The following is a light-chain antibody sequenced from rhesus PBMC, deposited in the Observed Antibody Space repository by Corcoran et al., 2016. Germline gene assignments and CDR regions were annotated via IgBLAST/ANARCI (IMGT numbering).Light chain of an antibody. Sequence: QAAPTQSPSVXGSPGQXXXXSXTGASCDIVGYNRVSWYHQHPGKAPXLMIYEVTXXPSGVSDRFSGSXSGDTASLTISGLQAEDEXDYYCSSYASSSTFIFGAXTXXXXL. CDR2: EVT. V-gene: IGLV2-13*03. J-gene: IGLJ1*01. CDR1: SCDIVGYNR. CDR3: SSYASSSTFI.